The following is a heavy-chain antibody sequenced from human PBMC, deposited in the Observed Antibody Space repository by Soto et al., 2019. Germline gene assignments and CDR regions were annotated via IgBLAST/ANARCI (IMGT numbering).Heavy chain of an antibody. V-gene: IGHV3-48*02. CDR2: ISSSSSTI. Sequence: GSLRLSCAASGFTFSSYSMNWVRQAPGKGLEWVSYISSSSSTIYYADSVKGRFTISRDNAKNSLYLQMNSLRDEDTAVYYCATHRRGRESSRSGSLRGGMDVWGQGTTGTVSS. CDR3: ATHRRGRESSRSGSLRGGMDV. J-gene: IGHJ6*02. CDR1: GFTFSSYS. D-gene: IGHD6-6*01.